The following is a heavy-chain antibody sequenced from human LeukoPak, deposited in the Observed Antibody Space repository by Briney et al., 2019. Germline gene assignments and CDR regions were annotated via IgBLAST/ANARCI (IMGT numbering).Heavy chain of an antibody. Sequence: SVKVSCKASGGTFSSYTISWVRQAPGQGLEWMGRIIPILSIANYAQKFQGRVTITADKSTSTAYMELSSLRSEDTAVYYCARDAYCSGGSCYGNNWFDPWGQGTLVTVSS. J-gene: IGHJ5*02. V-gene: IGHV1-69*04. CDR3: ARDAYCSGGSCYGNNWFDP. CDR2: IIPILSIA. D-gene: IGHD2-15*01. CDR1: GGTFSSYT.